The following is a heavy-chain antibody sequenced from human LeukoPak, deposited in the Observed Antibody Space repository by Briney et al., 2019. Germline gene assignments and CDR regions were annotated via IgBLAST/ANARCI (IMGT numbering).Heavy chain of an antibody. D-gene: IGHD6-19*01. J-gene: IGHJ4*02. V-gene: IGHV3-33*01. Sequence: GGSLRLSCAASGFTFSSYGMHWVRQAPGKGLEWVAVIWYDGSNKYYADSVKGRFTISRDNSKSTLYLQMNSLRAEDTAVYYCARDQRSSGWFLSYYFDYWGQGTLVTVSS. CDR1: GFTFSSYG. CDR3: ARDQRSSGWFLSYYFDY. CDR2: IWYDGSNK.